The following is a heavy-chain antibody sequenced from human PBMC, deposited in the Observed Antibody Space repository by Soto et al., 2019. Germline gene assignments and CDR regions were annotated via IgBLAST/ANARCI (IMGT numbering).Heavy chain of an antibody. CDR2: INHSGST. J-gene: IGHJ3*02. CDR1: GGSFSGYY. CDR3: ARSPAPRGLAAAAAGTRRNAFDT. Sequence: PSETLSLTCAVYGGSFSGYYWSWIRQPPGKGLEWIGEINHSGSTNYNPSLKSRVTISVDTSKNQFSLKLSSVTAADTAVYYCARSPAPRGLAAAAAGTRRNAFDTWGQGTMVTVSS. D-gene: IGHD6-13*01. V-gene: IGHV4-34*01.